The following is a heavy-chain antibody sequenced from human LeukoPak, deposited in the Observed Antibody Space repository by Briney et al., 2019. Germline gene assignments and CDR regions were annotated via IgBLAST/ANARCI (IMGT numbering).Heavy chain of an antibody. D-gene: IGHD3-3*01. J-gene: IGHJ4*02. CDR2: ISTSSRTI. CDR1: GFNFSTYN. CDR3: ARGGYDFWSDYPTTLDY. V-gene: IGHV3-48*01. Sequence: PGGSLRLSCAVSGFNFSTYNMNWVRQAPGKGLEWVSYISTSSRTIYYADSVKGRFTISRDNAKNSLYLQMNSLRAEDTAVYYCARGGYDFWSDYPTTLDYWGQGTLVTVSS.